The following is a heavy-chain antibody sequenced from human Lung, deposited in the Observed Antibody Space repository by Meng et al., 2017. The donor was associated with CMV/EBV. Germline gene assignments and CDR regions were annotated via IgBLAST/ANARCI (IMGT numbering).Heavy chain of an antibody. CDR3: ARERDYYSYMDV. J-gene: IGHJ6*02. Sequence: SXTLSLTCTISGYSITTSYFWGWVRQSPGKGLEWIGSIFHGGTVYYNPSLKSRVTISLDTSKNQFSLRLDSVTAADTAVYYCARERDYYSYMDVWGRGTTVTVSS. CDR1: GYSITTSYF. CDR2: IFHGGTV. V-gene: IGHV4-38-2*02.